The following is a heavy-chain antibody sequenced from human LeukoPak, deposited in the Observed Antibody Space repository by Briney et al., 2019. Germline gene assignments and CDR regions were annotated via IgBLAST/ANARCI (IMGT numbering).Heavy chain of an antibody. J-gene: IGHJ6*02. D-gene: IGHD4-17*01. V-gene: IGHV1-69*04. CDR1: GGTFSSYA. Sequence: GASVKVSCKASGGTFSSYAIIWVRQAPGQGHEWMGRIIPILGIANYAQKFQGRVTITADKSTSTAYMELSSLRSEDTAVYYCARDEIPNDYGDYSTGYYYGMDVWGQGTTVTVSS. CDR2: IIPILGIA. CDR3: ARDEIPNDYGDYSTGYYYGMDV.